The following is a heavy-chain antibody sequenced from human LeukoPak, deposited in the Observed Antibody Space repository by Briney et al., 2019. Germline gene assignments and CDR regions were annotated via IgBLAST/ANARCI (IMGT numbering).Heavy chain of an antibody. V-gene: IGHV3-23*01. CDR1: GFTFSTFA. Sequence: PGGSLRLSCEASGFTFSTFAMIWVRQPPGKGLEWVSSIFPSGGEIHYADSVRGRFTISRDNSKSTLSLQMNSLRAEDTAVYYCAKGGFGRPFDYWGQGTLVTVSS. CDR3: AKGGFGRPFDY. CDR2: IFPSGGEI. J-gene: IGHJ4*02. D-gene: IGHD3-10*01.